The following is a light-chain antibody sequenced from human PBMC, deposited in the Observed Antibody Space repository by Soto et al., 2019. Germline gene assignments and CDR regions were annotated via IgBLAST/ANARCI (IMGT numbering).Light chain of an antibody. CDR2: AAS. CDR1: QGISSY. Sequence: DIQLTQSPSFLSASVGDRVTITCRASQGISSYLAWYQQKPGKDPKLPIYAASTLQSGVPSRFSGSGSGTEFTLTISSLQPEDFATYYCQQLNSYPLSFGGGTKVEIK. CDR3: QQLNSYPLS. J-gene: IGKJ4*01. V-gene: IGKV1-9*01.